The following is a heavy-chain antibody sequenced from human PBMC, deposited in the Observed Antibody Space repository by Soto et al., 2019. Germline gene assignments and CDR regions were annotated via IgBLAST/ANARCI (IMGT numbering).Heavy chain of an antibody. D-gene: IGHD5-18*01. CDR3: ARDRYGYPYYYYGMDV. Sequence: ASVKVSCKASGGTFSSYAISWVRQAPGQGLEWMGGIIPIFGTANYAQKFQGRVTITADESTSTAYMELSSLRSEDTAVYYCARDRYGYPYYYYGMDVWGQGTTVTVSS. CDR1: GGTFSSYA. CDR2: IIPIFGTA. V-gene: IGHV1-69*13. J-gene: IGHJ6*02.